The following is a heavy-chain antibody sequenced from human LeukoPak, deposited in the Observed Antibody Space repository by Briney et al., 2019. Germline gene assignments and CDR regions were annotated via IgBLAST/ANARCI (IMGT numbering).Heavy chain of an antibody. J-gene: IGHJ4*02. CDR2: IYTSGST. Sequence: PSETLSLTCSVSGGSISSSNYYWSWIRQPAGKGLEWIGRIYTSGSTNYNPSLKSRVTISVDTSKNQFSLKLSSVTAADTAVYYCARGRLLWFGEVSYYFDYWGQGTLVTVSS. V-gene: IGHV4-61*02. CDR3: ARGRLLWFGEVSYYFDY. D-gene: IGHD3-10*01. CDR1: GGSISSSNYY.